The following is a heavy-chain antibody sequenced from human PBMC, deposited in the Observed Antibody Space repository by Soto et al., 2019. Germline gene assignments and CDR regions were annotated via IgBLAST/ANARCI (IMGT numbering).Heavy chain of an antibody. CDR3: ARRSGTPRTLDAFDI. D-gene: IGHD3-10*01. Sequence: GAALNISCKGSGYSFTSYWSGWVRQMPGKGLEWMGIIYPGDSDTRYSPSFQGQVTISADKSISTAYLQWSSLKASDTAMYYCARRSGTPRTLDAFDIWGQGTMVTVSS. J-gene: IGHJ3*02. CDR1: GYSFTSYW. V-gene: IGHV5-51*01. CDR2: IYPGDSDT.